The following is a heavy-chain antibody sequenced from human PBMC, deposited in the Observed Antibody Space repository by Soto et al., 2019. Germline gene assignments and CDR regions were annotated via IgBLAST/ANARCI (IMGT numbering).Heavy chain of an antibody. CDR1: GYTFTSYG. CDR2: ISAYNGNT. J-gene: IGHJ4*02. D-gene: IGHD6-19*01. V-gene: IGHV1-18*01. Sequence: ASVKVSCKASGYTFTSYGISWLRQAPGQGLEWMGWISAYNGNTNYVQKLQGRVTMTTDTSTSTAYMELRSLRSDDTAVYYCARDYPSEYRSGWFDFDYWGQGTLVTVSS. CDR3: ARDYPSEYRSGWFDFDY.